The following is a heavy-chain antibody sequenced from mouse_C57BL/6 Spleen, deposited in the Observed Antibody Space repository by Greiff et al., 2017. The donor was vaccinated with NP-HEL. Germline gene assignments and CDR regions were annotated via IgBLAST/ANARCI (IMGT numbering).Heavy chain of an antibody. CDR1: GFTFSDYG. Sequence: EVKLVESGGGLVKPGGSLKLSCAASGFTFSDYGMHWVRQAPEKGLEWVAYISSGSSTIYYADTVKGRFTISRDNATNTLFLQMTSLRSEDTAMYYCARDDGYYVGYWYFDVWGTGTTVTVAS. J-gene: IGHJ1*03. V-gene: IGHV5-17*01. CDR2: ISSGSSTI. D-gene: IGHD2-3*01. CDR3: ARDDGYYVGYWYFDV.